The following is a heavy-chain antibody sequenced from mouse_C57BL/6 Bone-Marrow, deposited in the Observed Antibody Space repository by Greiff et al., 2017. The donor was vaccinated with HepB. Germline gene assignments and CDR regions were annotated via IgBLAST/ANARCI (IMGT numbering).Heavy chain of an antibody. CDR2: IYPGDGDT. V-gene: IGHV1-80*01. CDR3: ARGDFDY. Sequence: VQGVESGAELVKPGASVKISCKASGYAFSSYWMNWVKQRPGKGLEWIGQIYPGDGDTNYNGKFKGKATLTVDTSSSTAYMQLSSLTSEDSAVYYCARGDFDYWGQGTTLTVSS. CDR1: GYAFSSYW. J-gene: IGHJ2*01.